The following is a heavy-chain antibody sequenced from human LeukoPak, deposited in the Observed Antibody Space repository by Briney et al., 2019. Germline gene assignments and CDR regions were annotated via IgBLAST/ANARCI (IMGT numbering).Heavy chain of an antibody. J-gene: IGHJ4*02. CDR3: ARDHRWGFDY. CDR2: IISSSSTI. Sequence: GGSLRLSCAVSGFTFSTYSVNWVRRAPGEGLEWVSYIISSSSTIWYADSVKGRFTISSDNAKSSLYLEMNSLRAEDTAVYFCARDHRWGFDYWGQGTLVTVSS. D-gene: IGHD7-27*01. CDR1: GFTFSTYS. V-gene: IGHV3-48*01.